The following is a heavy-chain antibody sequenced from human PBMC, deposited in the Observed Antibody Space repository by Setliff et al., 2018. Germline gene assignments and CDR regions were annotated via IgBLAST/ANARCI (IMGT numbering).Heavy chain of an antibody. CDR3: ARRVLECGRTACPLGGSYNWFDP. D-gene: IGHD3-3*01. CDR2: FSYGVST. J-gene: IGHJ5*02. CDR1: GDSLSSSY. Sequence: SETLSLTCTVSGDSLSSSYWSWIRQPPGKGLEWIGRFSYGVSTIYNPSLESRVTFSVDTSKNQFSLKLTSVTAADTAVYYCARRVLECGRTACPLGGSYNWFDPWGQGIGVTVPQ. V-gene: IGHV4-59*08.